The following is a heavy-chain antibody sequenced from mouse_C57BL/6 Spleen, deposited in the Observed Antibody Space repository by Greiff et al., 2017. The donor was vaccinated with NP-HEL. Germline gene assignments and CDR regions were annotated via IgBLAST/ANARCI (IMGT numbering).Heavy chain of an antibody. Sequence: VQLQQSGTVLARPGASVKMSCKTSGYTFTSYWMHWVKQRPGQGLEWIGAIYPGNSDTSYNQKFKGKAKLTAVTSASTAYMELSSLTNEDSAVYYCTRSNYYGLYYFDYWGQGTTLTVSS. J-gene: IGHJ2*01. CDR3: TRSNYYGLYYFDY. D-gene: IGHD1-2*01. CDR1: GYTFTSYW. V-gene: IGHV1-5*01. CDR2: IYPGNSDT.